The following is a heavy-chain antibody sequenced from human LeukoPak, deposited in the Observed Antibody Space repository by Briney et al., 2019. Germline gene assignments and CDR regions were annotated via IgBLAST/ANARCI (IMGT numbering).Heavy chain of an antibody. CDR1: GGSFSGYY. J-gene: IGHJ5*02. Sequence: SETLSLTCAVYGGSFSGYYWSWIRQPPGKGLEWIGEINHSGSTNYNPSLKSRVTISVDTSKNQFSLTLSSVTAADTAVYYCAIGRYYYGSGSYYNVGWFDPWGQGTLVTVSS. CDR3: AIGRYYYGSGSYYNVGWFDP. V-gene: IGHV4-34*01. CDR2: INHSGST. D-gene: IGHD3-10*01.